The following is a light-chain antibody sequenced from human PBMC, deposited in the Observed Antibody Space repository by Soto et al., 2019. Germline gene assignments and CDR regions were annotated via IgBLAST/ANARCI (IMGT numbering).Light chain of an antibody. CDR2: AAS. CDR1: QTVSSNY. CDR3: QHYGRSPLT. Sequence: EIGLTPTPGTLDLSPWERASLSCRASQTVSSNYLAWYQQKPGQAPRLLIYAASTRATGIPDRFIGSGSGTDFTPSISRLEPEDFAFYYCQHYGRSPLTLGPGTKVDIK. J-gene: IGKJ3*01. V-gene: IGKV3-20*01.